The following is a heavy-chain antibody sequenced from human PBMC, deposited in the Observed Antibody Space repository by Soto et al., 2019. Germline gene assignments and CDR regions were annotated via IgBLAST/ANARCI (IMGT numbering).Heavy chain of an antibody. CDR3: ARGAWIIAVGGMDV. V-gene: IGHV1-8*01. CDR2: MNPNSGNT. J-gene: IGHJ6*02. D-gene: IGHD6-19*01. CDR1: GYTFTSYD. Sequence: ASVKVSCKASGYTFTSYDINWVRQATGQGLEWMGWMNPNSGNTGYAQKFQGRVTMTRNTSISTAYMELSSLRSEDTAVYYCARGAWIIAVGGMDVWGQGTTVTVSS.